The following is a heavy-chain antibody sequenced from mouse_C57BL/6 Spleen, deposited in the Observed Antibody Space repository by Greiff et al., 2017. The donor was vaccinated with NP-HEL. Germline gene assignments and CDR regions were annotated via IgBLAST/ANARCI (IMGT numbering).Heavy chain of an antibody. V-gene: IGHV1-55*01. D-gene: IGHD1-1*01. Sequence: QVQLQQPGAELVKPGASVKMSCKASGYTFTSYWITWVKQRPGQGLEWIGDIYPGSGSTNYNEKFKSKATLTVDTSSSTAYMQLSSLTSEDSAVYYCARSITTVVARDYWGQGTTLTVSS. CDR1: GYTFTSYW. J-gene: IGHJ2*01. CDR3: ARSITTVVARDY. CDR2: IYPGSGST.